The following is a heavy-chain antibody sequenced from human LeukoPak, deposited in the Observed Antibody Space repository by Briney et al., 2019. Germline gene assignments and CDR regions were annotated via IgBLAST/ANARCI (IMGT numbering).Heavy chain of an antibody. D-gene: IGHD6-6*01. Sequence: PGGSLRLSCAASGFTVSSNYMSWVRQAPGKGLEWVSVIYSGGSTYYADSVKGRFTISRDNSKNTLYLQMNSLRAEDTAVYYCARVASIAAQPYYFDYWGQGTLVTVSS. CDR3: ARVASIAAQPYYFDY. V-gene: IGHV3-66*01. CDR2: IYSGGST. J-gene: IGHJ4*02. CDR1: GFTVSSNY.